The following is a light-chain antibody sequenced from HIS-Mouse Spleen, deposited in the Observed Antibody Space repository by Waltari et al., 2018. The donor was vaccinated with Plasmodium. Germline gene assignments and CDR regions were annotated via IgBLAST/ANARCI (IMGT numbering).Light chain of an antibody. CDR2: EDS. Sequence: SYELTQPPSVSVSPGQTARNTCSGDALPKTYASWYQQKSGQAPVLVIYEDSKRPSGIPERFSGSSSGTMATLTISGAQVEDEADYYCYSTDSSGNHRVFGGGTKLTVL. J-gene: IGLJ3*02. CDR1: ALPKTY. V-gene: IGLV3-10*01. CDR3: YSTDSSGNHRV.